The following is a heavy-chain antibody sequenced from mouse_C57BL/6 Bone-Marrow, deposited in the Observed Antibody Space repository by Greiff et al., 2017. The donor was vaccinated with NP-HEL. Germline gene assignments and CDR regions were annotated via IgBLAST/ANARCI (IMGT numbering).Heavy chain of an antibody. V-gene: IGHV3-6*01. CDR3: ARSGYYVAWFAY. CDR2: ISYDGSN. Sequence: VQLQQSGPGLVKPSQSLSLTCSVTGYSITSGYYWNWIRQFPGNKLEWMGYISYDGSNNYNPSLKNRISITRDTSKNQFFLKLNSVTTEDTATYYCARSGYYVAWFAYWGQGTLVTVSA. J-gene: IGHJ3*01. CDR1: GYSITSGYY. D-gene: IGHD2-3*01.